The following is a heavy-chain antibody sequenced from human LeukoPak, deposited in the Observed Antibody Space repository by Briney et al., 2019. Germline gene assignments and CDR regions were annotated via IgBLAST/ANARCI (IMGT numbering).Heavy chain of an antibody. CDR1: GGSISSGDYY. CDR2: IYYSGST. V-gene: IGHV4-30-4*01. Sequence: SETLSLTCTVSGGSISSGDYYWSWIRQPPGKGLEWIGYIYYSGSTYYSPSLKSRVTISVDTSKNQFSLKLSSVTAADTAVYYCARNARMGGYYYFDYWGQGTLVTVSS. J-gene: IGHJ4*02. CDR3: ARNARMGGYYYFDY. D-gene: IGHD3-22*01.